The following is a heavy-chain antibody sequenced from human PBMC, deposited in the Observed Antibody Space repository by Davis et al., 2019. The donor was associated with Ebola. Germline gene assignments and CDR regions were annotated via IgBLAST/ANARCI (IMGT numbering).Heavy chain of an antibody. Sequence: SETLSLTCAVSGCSISRGVYSRSSFRQPPGKGLEWIGYIYHSWSTYYNPSLKSRVTISVDRSKNQFSLKLSSVTAADTAVYYCARTFDYWGQGTLVTVSS. V-gene: IGHV4-30-2*01. J-gene: IGHJ4*02. CDR1: GCSISRGVYS. CDR3: ARTFDY. CDR2: IYHSWST.